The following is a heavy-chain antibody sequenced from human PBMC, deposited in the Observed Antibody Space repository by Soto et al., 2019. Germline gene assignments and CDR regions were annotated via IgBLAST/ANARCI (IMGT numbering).Heavy chain of an antibody. CDR1: GFTFSRYA. Sequence: GGSLRLSCAASGFTFSRYALTWVRQAPGKGLEWVSAISGSGGSTNYADSVKGRFTVSRDNSNNTLYLQMNSLRAEDTALYYCAKAGDAYTYGYVDSWGQGTLVTVSS. D-gene: IGHD5-18*01. J-gene: IGHJ5*01. CDR3: AKAGDAYTYGYVDS. CDR2: ISGSGGST. V-gene: IGHV3-23*01.